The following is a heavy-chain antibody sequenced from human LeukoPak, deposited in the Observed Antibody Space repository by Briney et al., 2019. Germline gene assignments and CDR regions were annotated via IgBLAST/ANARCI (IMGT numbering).Heavy chain of an antibody. CDR2: ISSDTPDK. CDR1: GFTFSRYA. V-gene: IGHV3-21*01. J-gene: IGHJ4*02. CDR3: ARDLGGPDY. D-gene: IGHD3-16*01. Sequence: GGSLRLSCATSGFTFSRYAMNWIRQAPGKGLEWVSFISSDTPDKNYADSVKGRFTISRDNAKNSVYLQLNSLRAEDTAMYYCARDLGGPDYWGQGTLVTVSS.